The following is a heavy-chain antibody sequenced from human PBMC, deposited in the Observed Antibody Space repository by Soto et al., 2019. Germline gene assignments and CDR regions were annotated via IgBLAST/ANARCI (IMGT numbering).Heavy chain of an antibody. Sequence: SETLSLTCTVSGGSISSYYWSWIRQPPGKGLEWIGYIYYSGSTNYNPSLKSRVTISVDTPKNQFSLKLSSVTAADTAVYYCARQDYYGSGSYYYYYGMDVWGQGTTVTVSS. CDR2: IYYSGST. CDR1: GGSISSYY. J-gene: IGHJ6*02. D-gene: IGHD3-10*01. CDR3: ARQDYYGSGSYYYYYGMDV. V-gene: IGHV4-59*08.